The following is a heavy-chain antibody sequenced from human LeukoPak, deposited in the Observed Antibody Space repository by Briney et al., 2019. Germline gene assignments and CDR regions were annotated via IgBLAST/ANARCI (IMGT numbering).Heavy chain of an antibody. CDR3: ARGEPHADP. CDR2: ITISGHTK. D-gene: IGHD1-14*01. CDR1: GFDLSTYE. V-gene: IGHV3-48*03. Sequence: GGSLRLSCAASGFDLSTYEMNWVRQAPGKGLEWIADITISGHTKNYADSVKGRFTISRDNARTSLYLQMNSLRVEDTGVYYCARGEPHADPLGQGTLVNVSS. J-gene: IGHJ5*02.